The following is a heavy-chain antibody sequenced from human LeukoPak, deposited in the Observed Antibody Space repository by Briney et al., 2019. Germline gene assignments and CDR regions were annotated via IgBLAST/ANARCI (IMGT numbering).Heavy chain of an antibody. V-gene: IGHV3-74*01. CDR3: AREPNIPWSYCSSTSCYYYGMDV. Sequence: GGSLRLSCAASGFTFSSYWMNWVRQAPGKGLVWVSRIASDGSSTTYADSVKGRFSISRDNAKNTLYLQMDSLRVEDTAVYYCAREPNIPWSYCSSTSCYYYGMDVWGQGTTVTVSS. D-gene: IGHD2-2*01. CDR1: GFTFSSYW. CDR2: IASDGSST. J-gene: IGHJ6*02.